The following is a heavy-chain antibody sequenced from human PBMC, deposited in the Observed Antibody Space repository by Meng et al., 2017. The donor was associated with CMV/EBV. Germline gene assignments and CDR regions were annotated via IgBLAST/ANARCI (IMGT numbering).Heavy chain of an antibody. CDR1: GGSISSSSYY. CDR2: IYYSGST. V-gene: IGHV4-39*02. D-gene: IGHD3-3*01. J-gene: IGHJ6*02. Sequence: SETLSLTCTVSGGSISSSSYYWGWIRQPPGKGLEWIGSIYYSGSTYYNPSLKSRVTISVDTSKNQFSLKLSSVTAADTAVYYCARDPGITIFGVVIGGMDVWGQGTTVTVSS. CDR3: ARDPGITIFGVVIGGMDV.